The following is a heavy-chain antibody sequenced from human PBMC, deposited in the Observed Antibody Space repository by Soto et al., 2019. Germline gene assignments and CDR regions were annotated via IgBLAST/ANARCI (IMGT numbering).Heavy chain of an antibody. V-gene: IGHV3-21*01. CDR2: ISSSSSYI. Sequence: GGSLRLSCAASVLTFSSYSMNWVRQAPGKGLEWVSSISSSSSYIYYADSVKGRFTISRDNAKNSLYLQMNSLRAEDTAVYYCARDAINAFDIWGQGTMVTVSS. CDR3: ARDAINAFDI. CDR1: VLTFSSYS. J-gene: IGHJ3*02.